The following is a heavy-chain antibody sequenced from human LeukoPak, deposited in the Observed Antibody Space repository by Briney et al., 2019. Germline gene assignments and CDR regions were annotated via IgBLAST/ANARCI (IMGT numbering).Heavy chain of an antibody. J-gene: IGHJ5*02. CDR2: IYYSGST. V-gene: IGHV4-31*03. CDR3: ARAPYYYGSGSYWFDP. D-gene: IGHD3-10*01. CDR1: GGSISSGGYY. Sequence: SETLSLICTVSGGSISSGGYYWSWIRQHPGKGLEWIGYIYYSGSTYYNPSLKSRVTISVDTSKNQFSLKLSSVTAADTAVYYCARAPYYYGSGSYWFDPWGQGTLVTVSS.